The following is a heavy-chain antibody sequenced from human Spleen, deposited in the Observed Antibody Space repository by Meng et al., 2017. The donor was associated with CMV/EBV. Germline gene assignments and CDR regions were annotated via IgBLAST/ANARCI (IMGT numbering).Heavy chain of an antibody. Sequence: SCTVSGASISNDNYYWSWIRQHPGKGLEWIGYISYSGFTYYNPSLKSRVIISDDTSKNQFSLNLNSVTAADTAVYYCAREIAAGGYSWFDPWGQGTLVTVSS. J-gene: IGHJ5*02. CDR2: ISYSGFT. CDR3: AREIAAGGYSWFDP. CDR1: GASISNDNYY. D-gene: IGHD6-13*01. V-gene: IGHV4-31*02.